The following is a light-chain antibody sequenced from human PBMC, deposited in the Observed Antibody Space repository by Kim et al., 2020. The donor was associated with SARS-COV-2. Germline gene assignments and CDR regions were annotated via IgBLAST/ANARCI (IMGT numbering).Light chain of an antibody. V-gene: IGKV3-20*01. CDR2: GAS. CDR1: QSVSSSY. CDR3: QQYASSPRYT. Sequence: SPGETATLSCRASQSVSSSYLAWYQQKPGQAPRLLIYGASSRATGIPDRFSGSGSGTDFTLTISRLEPEDFAVYYCQQYASSPRYTFGQGTKLEI. J-gene: IGKJ2*01.